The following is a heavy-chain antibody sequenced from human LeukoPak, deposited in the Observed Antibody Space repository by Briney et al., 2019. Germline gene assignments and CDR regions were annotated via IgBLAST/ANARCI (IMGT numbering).Heavy chain of an antibody. V-gene: IGHV3-23*01. J-gene: IGHJ4*02. CDR1: GFTFSSYA. D-gene: IGHD2-2*01. CDR3: AKRYCSSTSCYPVDY. CDR2: ISGSGGST. Sequence: GGSLRLSCAASGFTFSSYAMSWVRQAPGKGLEWGSAISGSGGSTYYADSVKGRFTISRDNSKNTLYLQMNSLRAEDTAVYYCAKRYCSSTSCYPVDYWGQGTLVTVSS.